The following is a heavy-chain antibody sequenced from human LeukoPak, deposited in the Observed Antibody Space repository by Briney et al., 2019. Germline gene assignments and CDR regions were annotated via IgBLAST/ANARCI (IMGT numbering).Heavy chain of an antibody. V-gene: IGHV4-39*07. Sequence: SETLSLTCTVSGGSISSSSYYWGWIRQPPGKGLEWIGTIYYSGTTYYNPSLKSRVTISVDTSKNQFSLKLSSVTAADTAVYYCAREGRTYYYDSSGYYDYWGQGTLVTVSS. CDR2: IYYSGTT. CDR1: GGSISSSSYY. CDR3: AREGRTYYYDSSGYYDY. J-gene: IGHJ4*02. D-gene: IGHD3-22*01.